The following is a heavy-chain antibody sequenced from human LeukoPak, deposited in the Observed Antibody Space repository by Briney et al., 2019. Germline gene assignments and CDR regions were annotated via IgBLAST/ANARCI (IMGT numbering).Heavy chain of an antibody. D-gene: IGHD6-19*01. J-gene: IGHJ4*02. Sequence: PGGSLRLSCAASGFAFSSYGMHWVRQAPGKGLEWVAVIWYDGSNKYYADSVKGRFTISRDNSKNTLYLQMNSLRAEDTAAYYCAKRDNSGWYSLDYWGQGTLVTVS. CDR3: AKRDNSGWYSLDY. V-gene: IGHV3-33*03. CDR2: IWYDGSNK. CDR1: GFAFSSYG.